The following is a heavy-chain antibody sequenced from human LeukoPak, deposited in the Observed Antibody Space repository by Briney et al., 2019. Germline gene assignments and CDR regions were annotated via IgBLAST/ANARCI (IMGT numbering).Heavy chain of an antibody. CDR2: IYPGDSDT. CDR1: GYSFTTYR. V-gene: IGHV5-51*01. Sequence: LGESLKISCKASGYSFTTYRIGWVRQMPGKGLEWVGNIYPGDSDTRYSPSFQGRVTISVDKSIGTAYLQWSSLKASDTAIYYCARRNGYDSSYYFDYWGQGNLVTVSS. CDR3: ARRNGYDSSYYFDY. D-gene: IGHD5-12*01. J-gene: IGHJ4*02.